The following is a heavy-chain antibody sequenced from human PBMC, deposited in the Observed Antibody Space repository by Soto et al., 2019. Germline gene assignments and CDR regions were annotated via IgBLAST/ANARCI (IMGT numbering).Heavy chain of an antibody. Sequence: QVQLQESGPGLVKPSQTLSLTCTVSGGSISSRDYYWSWIRQPPGKGLEWIGYIYYSGSTYYNPSLKSRITTSLDTSKNQFSLKMSSVTAADAAFYYCARGVVVPAATGRIELWGQGTLVTVSP. V-gene: IGHV4-30-4*01. D-gene: IGHD2-2*01. CDR3: ARGVVVPAATGRIEL. CDR2: IYYSGST. J-gene: IGHJ4*02. CDR1: GGSISSRDYY.